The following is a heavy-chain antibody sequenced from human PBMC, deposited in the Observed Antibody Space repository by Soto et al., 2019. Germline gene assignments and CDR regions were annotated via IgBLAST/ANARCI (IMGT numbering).Heavy chain of an antibody. V-gene: IGHV3-33*08. CDR1: GFTFSSYG. CDR3: ARVLTRFSYYYYYGMDV. J-gene: IGHJ6*02. D-gene: IGHD3-3*01. CDR2: IWYDGSNK. Sequence: PGGSLRLSCAASGFTFSSYGMHWVRQAPGKGLERVAVIWYDGSNKYYADSVKGRFTISRDNSKNTLYLQMNSLRAEDTAVYYCARVLTRFSYYYYYGMDVWGQGTTVTVSS.